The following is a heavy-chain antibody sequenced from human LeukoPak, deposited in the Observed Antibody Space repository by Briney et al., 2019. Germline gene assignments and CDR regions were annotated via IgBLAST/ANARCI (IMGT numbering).Heavy chain of an antibody. J-gene: IGHJ4*02. CDR3: ASSTGYSYGYFDY. Sequence: GGSLRLSCAASGFTFDDYAMHWVRQAPGKGLEWVSGISWNSGTIYYADSVKGRFTLSRDNVQNSLYLQMNSLRAEDTAVYYCASSTGYSYGYFDYWGQGTLVTVSS. D-gene: IGHD5-18*01. CDR2: ISWNSGTI. CDR1: GFTFDDYA. V-gene: IGHV3-9*01.